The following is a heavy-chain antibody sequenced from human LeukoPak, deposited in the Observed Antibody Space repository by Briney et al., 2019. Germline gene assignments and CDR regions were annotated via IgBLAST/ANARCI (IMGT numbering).Heavy chain of an antibody. CDR2: MSYDETKK. CDR1: GFSFVAYS. D-gene: IGHD3-10*01. CDR3: ARDEEAGGLDV. V-gene: IGHV3-30-3*01. J-gene: IGHJ6*02. Sequence: PGRSLRLSCAASGFSFVAYSMHWVRQAPGKGLEWVAVMSYDETKKHYADSVKGRFTVSRDNSKNTLYLEMDSLTDDDTAVYYCARDEEAGGLDVWGQGTTVTVSS.